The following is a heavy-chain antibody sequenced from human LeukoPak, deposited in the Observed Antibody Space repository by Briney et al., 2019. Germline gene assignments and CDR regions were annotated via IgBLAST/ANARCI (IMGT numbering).Heavy chain of an antibody. CDR1: GFTFSSYA. J-gene: IGHJ6*03. CDR2: ISSNGGST. V-gene: IGHV3-64*01. CDR3: ARGLTRATSIAARLLHYYYYYMDV. Sequence: GGSLRLSCAASGFTFSSYAMSWVRQAPGKGLEYVSAISSNGGSTYYASSVKGRFTISRDNSKNTLYLQMGSLRAEDTAVYYCARGLTRATSIAARLLHYYYYYMDVWGKGTTVTVSS. D-gene: IGHD6-6*01.